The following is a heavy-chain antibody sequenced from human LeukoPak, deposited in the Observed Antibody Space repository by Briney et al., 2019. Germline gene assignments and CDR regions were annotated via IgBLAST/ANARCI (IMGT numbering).Heavy chain of an antibody. D-gene: IGHD1-26*01. V-gene: IGHV4-59*01. J-gene: IGHJ2*01. CDR3: ARDGSPWNLHV. Sequence: SETLSLTCTVSGGSISPYYWAWIRQSPGKALEWIGNIHYSGMTSYNPSLKSRVTMSVDTSENHFSLQLSSVTAADTAIYYCARDGSPWNLHVWGRGTLVTVSS. CDR1: GGSISPYY. CDR2: IHYSGMT.